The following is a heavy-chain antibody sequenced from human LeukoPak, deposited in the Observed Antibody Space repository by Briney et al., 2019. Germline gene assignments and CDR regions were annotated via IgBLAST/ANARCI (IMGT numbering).Heavy chain of an antibody. Sequence: PGGSLRLSCAASGFTVSSNYMSWVRQAPGKGLEWVSVIYSGGSTYYADSVKGRFTISRDNSKNTLYLQMNSPRAEDTAVYYCARWRYSGYEGFDYWGQGTLVTVSS. J-gene: IGHJ4*02. CDR3: ARWRYSGYEGFDY. D-gene: IGHD5-12*01. V-gene: IGHV3-53*01. CDR1: GFTVSSNY. CDR2: IYSGGST.